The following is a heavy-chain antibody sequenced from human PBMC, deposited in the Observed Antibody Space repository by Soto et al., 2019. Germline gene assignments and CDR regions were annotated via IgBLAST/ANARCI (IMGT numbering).Heavy chain of an antibody. Sequence: QITLNESGPTQVKPRQTLTLTCTFSGFSLTTSGVGVGWIRQSPGKAPAWLALIYWDDDKRYSPSLKSRLTITKDTSKNQVVLTMAELDPADTATYYCAHRVLRTVFGLVTTTAIYFDFWGQGTPVAVSS. J-gene: IGHJ4*02. CDR3: AHRVLRTVFGLVTTTAIYFDF. CDR2: IYWDDDK. D-gene: IGHD3-3*01. V-gene: IGHV2-5*02. CDR1: GFSLTTSGVG.